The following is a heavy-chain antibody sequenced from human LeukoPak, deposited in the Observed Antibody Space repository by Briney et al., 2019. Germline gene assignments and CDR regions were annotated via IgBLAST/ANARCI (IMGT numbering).Heavy chain of an antibody. CDR3: AREIGSTPGGYAFDI. Sequence: GGSLRFSCAASGFTFSSYSMNWVRQAPGKGLEWVSSISSSSSYIYYADSVKGRFTISRDNAKNSLYLQMNSLRAEDTAVYYCAREIGSTPGGYAFDIWGQGTMVTVSS. V-gene: IGHV3-21*01. CDR1: GFTFSSYS. D-gene: IGHD2-2*01. CDR2: ISSSSSYI. J-gene: IGHJ3*02.